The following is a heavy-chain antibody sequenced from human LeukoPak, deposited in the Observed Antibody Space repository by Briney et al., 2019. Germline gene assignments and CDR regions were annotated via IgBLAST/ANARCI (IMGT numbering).Heavy chain of an antibody. CDR3: ARDYLYCGGDCYVFDY. D-gene: IGHD2-21*02. CDR2: ISAGSSYI. V-gene: IGHV3-21*01. J-gene: IGHJ4*02. CDR1: GFTFSNYI. Sequence: GGSLRLSCAASGFTFSNYIMNWVRQAPGKGLEWVSSISAGSSYIYHSDSVKGRFTISRDNAKNSLYLQMNNLRAEDTAVYYCARDYLYCGGDCYVFDYWGQGTLVTVSS.